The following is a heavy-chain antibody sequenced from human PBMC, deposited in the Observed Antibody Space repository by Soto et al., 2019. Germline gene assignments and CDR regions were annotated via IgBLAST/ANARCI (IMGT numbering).Heavy chain of an antibody. CDR3: AGHCSGGSCYKNYYYMDV. D-gene: IGHD2-15*01. J-gene: IGHJ6*03. CDR2: IYSGGST. V-gene: IGHV3-53*04. Sequence: WGSLRLSCAAAGVTVSSNYMSWVRQAPGKGLEWVSVIYSGGSTYYADSVKGRFTISRHNSKNTPYLQMNSLRAEDTAVYYCAGHCSGGSCYKNYYYMDVWGKGTTVTVSS. CDR1: GVTVSSNY.